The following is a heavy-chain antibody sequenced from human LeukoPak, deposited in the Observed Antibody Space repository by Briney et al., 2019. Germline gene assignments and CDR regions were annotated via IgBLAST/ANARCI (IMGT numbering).Heavy chain of an antibody. CDR3: ARELDTAMVGPDY. CDR1: GGSFSGYY. Sequence: PSETLSLTCAVYGGSFSGYYWSWIRQPPGKGLEWIGEINHSGSTNYNPSLKSRVTISVDTSKNQFSLKLSSVTAADTAVYYCARELDTAMVGPDYWGQGTLVTVSS. J-gene: IGHJ4*02. V-gene: IGHV4-34*01. CDR2: INHSGST. D-gene: IGHD5-18*01.